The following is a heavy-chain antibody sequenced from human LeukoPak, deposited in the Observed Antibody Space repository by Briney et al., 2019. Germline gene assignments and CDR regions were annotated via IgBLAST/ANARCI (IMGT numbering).Heavy chain of an antibody. CDR3: AGGRPGGY. V-gene: IGHV3-48*02. D-gene: IGHD3-16*01. CDR2: ISTSSSTI. CDR1: GFTFSTYG. J-gene: IGHJ4*02. Sequence: GGSPRLSCAASGFTFSTYGMNWVRQAPGKGLEWVSYISTSSSTIYYADSVKGRFTISRDNVKNSLYLQMNSLGDEDTAVYYCAGGRPGGYWGQGTLVTVSS.